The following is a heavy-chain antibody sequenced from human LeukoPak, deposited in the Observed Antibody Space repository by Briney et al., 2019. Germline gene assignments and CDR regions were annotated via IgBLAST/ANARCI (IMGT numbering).Heavy chain of an antibody. CDR3: ARGGGGATVIDY. CDR1: GGSISSSSYY. D-gene: IGHD1-26*01. CDR2: IYYSGST. Sequence: SETLSLTCTVSGGSISSSSYYWGWIRQPPGKGLEWIGSIYYSGSTYYNPSLKSRVTISVDTSKNQFSLKLSSVTAADTAVYYCARGGGGATVIDYWGQGTLVTVSS. V-gene: IGHV4-39*01. J-gene: IGHJ4*02.